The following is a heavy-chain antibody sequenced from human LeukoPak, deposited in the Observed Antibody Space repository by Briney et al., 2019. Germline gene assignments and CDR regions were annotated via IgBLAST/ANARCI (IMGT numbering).Heavy chain of an antibody. CDR3: ASSPGYSSSWYAIYI. D-gene: IGHD6-13*01. J-gene: IGHJ4*02. Sequence: GGSLRLSCAASGFTFSNYDMHCVRRAAGKGLEWVSGIGTAGETYYPCSVNGRFTISRENAKTNMYLQMNSLSAGDTAVYYCASSPGYSSSWYAIYICGRGTLVTVTA. CDR2: IGTAGET. V-gene: IGHV3-13*01. CDR1: GFTFSNYD.